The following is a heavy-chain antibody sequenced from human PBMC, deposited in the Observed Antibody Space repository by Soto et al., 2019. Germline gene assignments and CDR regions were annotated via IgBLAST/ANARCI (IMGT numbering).Heavy chain of an antibody. CDR2: FDPEDGET. D-gene: IGHD3-10*01. Sequence: ASVKVCCKVSGYTLTELSMHWVRQAPGKGLEWMGGFDPEDGETIYAQKFQGRVTMTEDTSTSTAYMELSSLRSEDTAVYYCARGIPDYYGSGALDYWGQGTLVTVSS. CDR3: ARGIPDYYGSGALDY. J-gene: IGHJ4*02. CDR1: GYTLTELS. V-gene: IGHV1-24*01.